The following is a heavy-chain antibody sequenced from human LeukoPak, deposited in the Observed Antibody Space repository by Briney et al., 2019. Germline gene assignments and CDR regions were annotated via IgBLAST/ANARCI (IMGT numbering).Heavy chain of an antibody. Sequence: GGSLRLSCAASGFTFSIYWMSWVRQAPGKGLEWVGNIKQDGGEKNYVDSVRGRSTISRDNAKNSLYLQMNSLRVEDTAVYYCARDHLTVGATGSSDIWGQGTMVTVSS. CDR1: GFTFSIYW. CDR3: ARDHLTVGATGSSDI. J-gene: IGHJ3*02. CDR2: IKQDGGEK. D-gene: IGHD4-23*01. V-gene: IGHV3-7*03.